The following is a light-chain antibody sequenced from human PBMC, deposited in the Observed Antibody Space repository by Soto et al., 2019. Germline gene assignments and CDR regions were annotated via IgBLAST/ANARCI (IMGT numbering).Light chain of an antibody. J-gene: IGLJ2*01. CDR3: QVWDSSSDHPGV. CDR1: NIGSKS. V-gene: IGLV3-21*04. Sequence: SYELTQPPSVSVAPGKTARITCGGNNIGSKSVHWYQQKPGQAPVLVIYYDSDRPSGIPERFSGSNSGNTATLTISRVEAGDEADYYCQVWDSSSDHPGVFGGGTKVTVI. CDR2: YDS.